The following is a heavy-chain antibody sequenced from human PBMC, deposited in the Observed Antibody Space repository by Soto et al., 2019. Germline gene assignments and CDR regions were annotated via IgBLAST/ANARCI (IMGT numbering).Heavy chain of an antibody. V-gene: IGHV4-59*01. Sequence: NPSETLSLTCTVSGGAINKDYWSWIRQPPGKGLEWIGYIRYSGSTDYDPSLKSRLAMSVDTSKNQFSLKLTSVTAADTAVYYCARLFCGGDSYCYHVTLFDSWGQGALVTVSS. J-gene: IGHJ4*02. CDR1: GGAINKDY. CDR2: IRYSGST. CDR3: ARLFCGGDSYCYHVTLFDS. D-gene: IGHD2-21*01.